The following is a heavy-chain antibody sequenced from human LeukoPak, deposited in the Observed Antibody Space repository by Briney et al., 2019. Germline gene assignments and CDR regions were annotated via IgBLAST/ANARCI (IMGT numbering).Heavy chain of an antibody. Sequence: SETLSLTCTVSGGSISSSSYYWGWIRQPPGKGLEWIGSIYYSGSTYYNPSLKSRVTISVDTSKNQFSLKLSSVTAADTAVYYCAREDYYDSSGYPKPFDYWGQGTLVTVSS. CDR3: AREDYYDSSGYPKPFDY. D-gene: IGHD3-22*01. J-gene: IGHJ4*02. V-gene: IGHV4-39*07. CDR1: GGSISSSSYY. CDR2: IYYSGST.